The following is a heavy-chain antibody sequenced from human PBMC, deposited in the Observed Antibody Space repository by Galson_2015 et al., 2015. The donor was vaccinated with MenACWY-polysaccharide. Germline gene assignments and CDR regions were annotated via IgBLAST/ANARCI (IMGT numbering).Heavy chain of an antibody. V-gene: IGHV2-5*01. CDR2: IYWNDDK. CDR3: AHRGGYCSGGTCWRWFDP. J-gene: IGHJ5*02. CDR1: GFSLSTRAVG. Sequence: PALVTPPPALTLPCTFSGFSLSTRAVGVGWIRQPPGKALEWLELIYWNDDKRYSPSLKSRLTITKDTSKNQVVLTMTNMDPVDTATYYCAHRGGYCSGGTCWRWFDPWGQGTLVTVSS. D-gene: IGHD2-15*01.